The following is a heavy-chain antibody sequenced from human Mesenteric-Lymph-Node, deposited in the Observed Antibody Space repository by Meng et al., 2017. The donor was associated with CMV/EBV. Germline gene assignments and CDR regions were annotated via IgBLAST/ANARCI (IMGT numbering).Heavy chain of an antibody. V-gene: IGHV3-15*01. CDR3: TTDGDCSSASCYGPYYYNYGMDV. CDR1: GFTFSSAW. CDR2: IKSKTDGGTT. J-gene: IGHJ6*02. Sequence: GGSLRLSCAASGFTFSSAWMSWVRQAPGKELEWVGRIKSKTDGGTTDHATPVKGRFTISRDDSTNTLYLQMNSLKTEDTAVYYCTTDGDCSSASCYGPYYYNYGMDVWGQGTTVTVSS. D-gene: IGHD2-2*03.